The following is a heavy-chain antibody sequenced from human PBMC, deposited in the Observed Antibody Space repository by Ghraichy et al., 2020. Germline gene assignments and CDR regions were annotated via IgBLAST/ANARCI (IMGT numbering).Heavy chain of an antibody. Sequence: GGSLRLSCAASGFTFSSYWMSWVRQAPGKGLEWVANIKQDGSEKYYVDSVKGRFTISRDNAKNSLYLQMNSLRAEDTAVYYCARANVLRFLEWLPPYYYYYGMDVWGQGTTVTVSS. D-gene: IGHD3-3*01. CDR2: IKQDGSEK. V-gene: IGHV3-7*03. J-gene: IGHJ6*02. CDR1: GFTFSSYW. CDR3: ARANVLRFLEWLPPYYYYYGMDV.